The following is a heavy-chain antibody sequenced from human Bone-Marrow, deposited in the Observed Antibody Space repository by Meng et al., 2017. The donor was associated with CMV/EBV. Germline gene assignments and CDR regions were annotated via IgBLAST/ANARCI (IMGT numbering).Heavy chain of an antibody. V-gene: IGHV3-9*01. CDR3: AKVEVRGRLDYYYYGMDV. CDR2: ISWNSGSI. J-gene: IGHJ6*02. CDR1: GFTFDDYA. D-gene: IGHD3-10*01. Sequence: SLKISCAASGFTFDDYAMHWVRQAPGKGLEWVSGISWNSGSIGYADSVKGRFTISRDNSKNTLYLQMNSLRAEDTAVYYCAKVEVRGRLDYYYYGMDVWGQGTTVTVSS.